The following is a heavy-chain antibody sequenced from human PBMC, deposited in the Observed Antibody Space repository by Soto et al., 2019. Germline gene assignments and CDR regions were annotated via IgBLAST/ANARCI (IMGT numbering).Heavy chain of an antibody. CDR2: INPGSGVT. CDR1: GYSFTKYH. Sequence: VASVKVSCKASGYSFTKYHMHWVRQAPGQGLEWMGWINPGSGVTNQAQKFQGRVTMTRDTSITTTYMELNSLTSDDTAVYYCARVAGHKNARFDTWCQGALVTVFS. V-gene: IGHV1-2*02. CDR3: ARVAGHKNARFDT. J-gene: IGHJ4*02. D-gene: IGHD1-1*01.